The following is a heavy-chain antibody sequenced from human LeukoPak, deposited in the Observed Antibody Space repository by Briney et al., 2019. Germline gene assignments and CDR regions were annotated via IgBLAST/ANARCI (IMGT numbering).Heavy chain of an antibody. CDR2: IYYSGST. J-gene: IGHJ3*02. D-gene: IGHD3-9*01. CDR1: GGSISSGDYY. Sequence: SETLSLTCTVSGGSISSGDYYWSWIRQPPGKGLEWIGYIYYSGSTNYNPSLKSRVTISVDTSKNQFSLKLSSVTAADTAVYYCARDGDILTGYAFDIWGQGTMVTVSS. V-gene: IGHV4-61*08. CDR3: ARDGDILTGYAFDI.